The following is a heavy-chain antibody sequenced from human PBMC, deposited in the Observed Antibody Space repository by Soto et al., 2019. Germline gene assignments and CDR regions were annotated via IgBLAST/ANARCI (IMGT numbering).Heavy chain of an antibody. CDR2: IWSDGSNK. CDR1: GFTFSSYG. CDR3: ARYYYDSSGYYPL. V-gene: IGHV3-33*01. D-gene: IGHD3-22*01. Sequence: QVQLVESGGGVVQPGSSLRLSCAASGFTFSSYGMHWFGQAPGKGLEWVAVIWSDGSNKYYADSVKGRFTISRDNSKNTLYLQMNSLRAEDTAVYYCARYYYDSSGYYPLWGQGTLVTVSS. J-gene: IGHJ4*02.